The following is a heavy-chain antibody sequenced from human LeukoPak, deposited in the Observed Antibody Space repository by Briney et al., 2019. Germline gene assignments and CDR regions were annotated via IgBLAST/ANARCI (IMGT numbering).Heavy chain of an antibody. CDR3: ARPNTGYDY. Sequence: GGSLRLSCADSGFTFSSYWMHGSRQAPGKGLVWVSRINSDGSSTNYADSVKGRFTISRDNAKNTLYLQMNSLRAEDTAVYYCARPNTGYDYWGQGTLVTVSS. V-gene: IGHV3-74*01. J-gene: IGHJ4*02. CDR2: INSDGSST. CDR1: GFTFSSYW. D-gene: IGHD5-18*01.